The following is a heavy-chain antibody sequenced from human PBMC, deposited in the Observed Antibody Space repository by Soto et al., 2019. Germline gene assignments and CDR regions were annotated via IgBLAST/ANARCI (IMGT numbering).Heavy chain of an antibody. CDR1: GFTFSSYW. J-gene: IGHJ4*02. D-gene: IGHD6-13*01. Sequence: VCFTLFSGACGFTFSSYWMSWVAQAPGKGLEWVANIKQDGSEKYYVDSVKGRFTISRDNAKNSLYLQMNSLRAEDTAVYYCASTYRSSRPPYFDYSGQGTLVTVSS. V-gene: IGHV3-7*01. CDR2: IKQDGSEK. CDR3: ASTYRSSRPPYFDY.